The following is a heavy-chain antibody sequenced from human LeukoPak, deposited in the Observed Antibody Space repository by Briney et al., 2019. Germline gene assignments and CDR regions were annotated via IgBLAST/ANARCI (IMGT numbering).Heavy chain of an antibody. D-gene: IGHD4-17*01. CDR1: EFTFSNHG. Sequence: GGSLRLSCVDSEFTFSNHGMNWVRQAPGMGLEWVSGVGPSGINTYYADSVEGRFTVSRDNSKNTLYLQMNSLRAEDTAVFYCAKEIYGDPTGGRFQHWGQGTLVTVSS. CDR2: VGPSGINT. V-gene: IGHV3-23*01. J-gene: IGHJ1*01. CDR3: AKEIYGDPTGGRFQH.